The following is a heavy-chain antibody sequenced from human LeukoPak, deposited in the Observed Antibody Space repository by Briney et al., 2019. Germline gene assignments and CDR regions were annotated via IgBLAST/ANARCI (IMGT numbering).Heavy chain of an antibody. CDR3: TSDQNDYGEYYFDY. CDR1: GFTFSNAW. CDR2: IKSKTDGGTT. D-gene: IGHD4-17*01. V-gene: IGHV3-15*01. J-gene: IGHJ4*02. Sequence: GGSLRLSCAASGFTFSNAWMSWVRQAPGKGLEWVGRIKSKTDGGTTDYAAPVKGRFTISRDDSKNTLYLQMNSLKTEDTAVYYCTSDQNDYGEYYFDYRGQGTLVTVSS.